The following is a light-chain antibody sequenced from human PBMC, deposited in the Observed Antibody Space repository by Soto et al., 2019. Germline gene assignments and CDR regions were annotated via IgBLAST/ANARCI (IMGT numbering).Light chain of an antibody. J-gene: IGKJ3*01. CDR3: QQYGSSPFT. CDR2: GAS. Sequence: DIVLTQSPGTLSLSPGERATLSCRACQTVSSSNLAWYQQKRGQAPRLLIYGASSRAAAIPDRFRGSGSGTDFTLIISSLAPEDFAVYYCQQYGSSPFTFGPGTAVDIK. CDR1: QTVSSSN. V-gene: IGKV3-20*01.